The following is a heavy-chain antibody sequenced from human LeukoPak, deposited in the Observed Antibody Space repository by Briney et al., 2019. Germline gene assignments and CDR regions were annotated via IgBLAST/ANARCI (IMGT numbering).Heavy chain of an antibody. CDR3: ARDLGVVMYYFDY. D-gene: IGHD3-3*01. V-gene: IGHV3-33*08. J-gene: IGHJ4*02. CDR1: GFTFSSYA. CDR2: IWYDGSNK. Sequence: PGGSLRLSCAASGFTFSSYAMHWVRQAPGKGLEWVAVIWYDGSNKYYADSVKGRFTISRDSSKNTLYLQMNSLRAEDTAVYYCARDLGVVMYYFDYWGQGTLVTVSS.